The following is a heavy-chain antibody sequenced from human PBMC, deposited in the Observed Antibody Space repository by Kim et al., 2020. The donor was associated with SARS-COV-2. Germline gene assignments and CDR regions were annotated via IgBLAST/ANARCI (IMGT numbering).Heavy chain of an antibody. V-gene: IGHV1-69*13. CDR3: ARGYSGSYNDAFDI. CDR2: IIPIFGTA. CDR1: GGTFSSYA. Sequence: SVKVSCKASGGTFSSYAISWVRQAPGQGLEWMGGIIPIFGTANYAQKFQGRVTITADESTSTAYMELSSLRSEDTAVYYCARGYSGSYNDAFDIWGQGTMVTVSS. D-gene: IGHD1-26*01. J-gene: IGHJ3*02.